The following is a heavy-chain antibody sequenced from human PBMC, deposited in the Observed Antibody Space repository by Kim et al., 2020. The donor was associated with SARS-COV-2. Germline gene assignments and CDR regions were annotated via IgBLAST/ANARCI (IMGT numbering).Heavy chain of an antibody. J-gene: IGHJ4*02. Sequence: ASVKVSCKASGYTFTSYAMHWVRQAPGQRLEWMGWINAGNGNTKYSQKFQGRVTITRDTSASTAYMELSSLRYEDTAVYYCARGDLGWLLYGDYWGQGTLVSVSS. V-gene: IGHV1-3*01. CDR1: GYTFTSYA. CDR3: ARGDLGWLLYGDY. D-gene: IGHD3-3*01. CDR2: INAGNGNT.